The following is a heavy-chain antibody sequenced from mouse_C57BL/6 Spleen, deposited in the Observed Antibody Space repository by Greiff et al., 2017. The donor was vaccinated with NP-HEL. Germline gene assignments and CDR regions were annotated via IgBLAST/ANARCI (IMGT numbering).Heavy chain of an antibody. CDR2: IDPSDSYT. Sequence: QVQLKQPGAELVKPGASVKLSCKASGYTFTSYWMQWVKQRPGQGLEWIGEIDPSDSYTNYNQKFKGKATLTVDTSSSTAYMQLSSLTSEDSAVYYCARSFYGSSLYYFDYWGQGTTLTVSS. D-gene: IGHD1-1*01. J-gene: IGHJ2*01. CDR1: GYTFTSYW. V-gene: IGHV1-50*01. CDR3: ARSFYGSSLYYFDY.